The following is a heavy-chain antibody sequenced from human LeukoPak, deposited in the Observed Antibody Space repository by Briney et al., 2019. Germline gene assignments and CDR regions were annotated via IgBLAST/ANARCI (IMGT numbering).Heavy chain of an antibody. J-gene: IGHJ4*02. V-gene: IGHV3-7*01. CDR3: ARETGFSSSWYGADY. CDR1: GFTFSSYW. D-gene: IGHD6-13*01. CDR2: IKQDGSEK. Sequence: GGSLRLSCAASGFTFSSYWMSWVRQAPGKGLEWVANIKQDGSEKYYVDSVKGRFTISRDNAKNSLYLQMNSLRAEDTAVYYCARETGFSSSWYGADYWGQGTLVTVSS.